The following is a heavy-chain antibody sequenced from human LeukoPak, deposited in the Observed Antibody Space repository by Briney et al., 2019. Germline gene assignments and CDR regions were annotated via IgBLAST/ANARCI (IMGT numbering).Heavy chain of an antibody. CDR1: GGSIRTSGNY. CDR3: ARLVYGNGWQIDY. J-gene: IGHJ4*02. V-gene: IGHV4-31*03. CDR2: IYYSGTT. D-gene: IGHD2-8*01. Sequence: SETLSLTCTVSGGSIRTSGNYWSWIRHHPGKGLEWMGCIYYSGTTYDSPSLKSRLTVSVDTSKNQFFLDLTSVTAADTAVYYCARLVYGNGWQIDYWGRGTLVTVSS.